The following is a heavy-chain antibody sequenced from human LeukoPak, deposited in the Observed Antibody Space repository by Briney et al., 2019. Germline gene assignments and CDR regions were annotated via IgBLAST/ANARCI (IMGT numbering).Heavy chain of an antibody. CDR3: ASSLAAAGSSFDY. D-gene: IGHD6-13*01. J-gene: IGHJ4*02. Sequence: ASVKVSCKASRYTFTSYYMHWVRQAPGQGLEWMGIINPSGGSTSYAQKFQGRVTMTRDMSTSTVYMELSSLRSEDTAVYYCASSLAAAGSSFDYWGQGTLGTVSS. CDR2: INPSGGST. CDR1: RYTFTSYY. V-gene: IGHV1-46*01.